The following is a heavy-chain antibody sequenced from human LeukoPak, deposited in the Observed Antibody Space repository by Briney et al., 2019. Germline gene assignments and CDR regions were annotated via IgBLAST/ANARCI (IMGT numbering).Heavy chain of an antibody. D-gene: IGHD3-22*01. CDR1: GDSVSRSGSY. CDR3: ARRRYYDGSGYLE. Sequence: SETLSLTCSVSGDSVSRSGSYWDWIRQPPGKGLEWIGTIYYSGSTYYSPSLKSRVTMSVDPSNSQFSLNLRSVTAADTAVYYCARRRYYDGSGYLEWGQGTLLSVSS. J-gene: IGHJ1*01. V-gene: IGHV4-39*01. CDR2: IYYSGST.